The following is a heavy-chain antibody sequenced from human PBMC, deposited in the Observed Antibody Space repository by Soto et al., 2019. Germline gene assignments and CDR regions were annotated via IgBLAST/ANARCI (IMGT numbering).Heavy chain of an antibody. D-gene: IGHD5-12*01. J-gene: IGHJ4*02. CDR2: INPSGGST. V-gene: IGHV1-46*01. CDR3: ARVSGYYLPDY. CDR1: GYTFTIYY. Sequence: ASVKVSCKASGYTFTIYYMHWVRQAPGQGLEWMGIINPSGGSTSYAQKFQGRVTITRDTSASTAYMELSSLRSEDTAVYYCARVSGYYLPDYWGQGTLVTVSS.